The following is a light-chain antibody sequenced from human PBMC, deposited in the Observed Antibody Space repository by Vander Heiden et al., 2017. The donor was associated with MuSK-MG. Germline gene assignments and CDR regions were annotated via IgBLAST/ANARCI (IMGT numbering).Light chain of an antibody. J-gene: IGKJ2*01. Sequence: DIQMTQSPSSLSASAGDRVTITCRASQSISTYLHWYQKKPGKAPELLIYASSSLQSGVPSRFSGSGSGTDFTLTISRLQPEDFASYYCQQGDSSPYTFGQGTKMVIK. CDR1: QSISTY. V-gene: IGKV1-39*01. CDR2: ASS. CDR3: QQGDSSPYT.